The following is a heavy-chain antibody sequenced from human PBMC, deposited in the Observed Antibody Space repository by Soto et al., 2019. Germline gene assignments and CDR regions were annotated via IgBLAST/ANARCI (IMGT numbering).Heavy chain of an antibody. J-gene: IGHJ4*02. V-gene: IGHV4-34*01. D-gene: IGHD2-15*01. CDR1: GGSFSGYY. CDR3: ARGLRYCSGGSCYSENFDY. CDR2: INHSGST. Sequence: SETLSLTCAVYGGSFSGYYWSWIRQPPGKGLEWIGEINHSGSTNYNPSLKSRVTISVDTSKNQFSLKLSSVTAADTAVYYCARGLRYCSGGSCYSENFDYWGQGTLVTVSS.